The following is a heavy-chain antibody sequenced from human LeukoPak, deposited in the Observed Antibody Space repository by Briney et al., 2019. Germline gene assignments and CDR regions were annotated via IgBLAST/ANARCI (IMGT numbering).Heavy chain of an antibody. D-gene: IGHD3-22*01. CDR2: IIPILGIA. CDR1: GGTFSSYA. J-gene: IGHJ4*02. Sequence: GASVKVSCKASGGTFSSYAISWMRQAPGQGLEWMGRIIPILGIANYAQKFQGRVTITADKSTNTAYMELSSLRSEDTAVYYCAMGRKFYYYDSSGYPAEGYWGQGTLVTVSS. CDR3: AMGRKFYYYDSSGYPAEGY. V-gene: IGHV1-69*04.